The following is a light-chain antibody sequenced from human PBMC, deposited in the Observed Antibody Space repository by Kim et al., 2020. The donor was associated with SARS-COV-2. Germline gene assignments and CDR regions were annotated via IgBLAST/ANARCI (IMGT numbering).Light chain of an antibody. CDR3: QAWDKTTWV. V-gene: IGLV3-1*01. CDR1: RLGSKC. J-gene: IGLJ2*01. Sequence: PGQRANITCSDDRLGSKCGSWYKQKPGQSLVMVIYQDNKRPSGIPVRISGSSSGNTATMTSSGTHVVDEADYYCQAWDKTTWVFGGGTKLTVL. CDR2: QDN.